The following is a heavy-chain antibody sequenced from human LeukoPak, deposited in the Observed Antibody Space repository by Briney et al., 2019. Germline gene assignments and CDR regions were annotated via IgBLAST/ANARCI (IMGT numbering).Heavy chain of an antibody. Sequence: SETLSLTCTVSGGSIGIYYWSWIRQPPGKGVEWIGYIYYSGNTNYSPSLKSRVSISIDTSKNQFCLKLRSVTAADTAVYYCARRGYSSSWYESNWFDPWGQGTLVTVSS. D-gene: IGHD6-13*01. CDR3: ARRGYSSSWYESNWFDP. V-gene: IGHV4-59*08. CDR1: GGSIGIYY. CDR2: IYYSGNT. J-gene: IGHJ5*02.